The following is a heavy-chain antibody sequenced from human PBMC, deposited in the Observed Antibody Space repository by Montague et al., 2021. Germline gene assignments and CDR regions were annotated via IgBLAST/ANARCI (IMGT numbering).Heavy chain of an antibody. CDR2: IYYSGST. J-gene: IGHJ3*02. CDR3: ARRMGYVVVIEHDAFDT. V-gene: IGHV4-39*01. D-gene: IGHD2-21*01. CDR1: GGSISSTSYY. Sequence: SETLSLTCTVSGGSISSTSYYWGWIRQPPGTGLEWIGSIYYSGSTYYNPSLKSRVTISADTSKNQFSLRLRSVTAADTAVYYCARRMGYVVVIEHDAFDTWGQGTLVTVSS.